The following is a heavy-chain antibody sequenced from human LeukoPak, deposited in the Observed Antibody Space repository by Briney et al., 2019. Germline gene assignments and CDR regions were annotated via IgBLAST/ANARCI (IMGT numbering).Heavy chain of an antibody. V-gene: IGHV3-30*02. CDR3: AKDYPGATGGGEGVY. J-gene: IGHJ4*02. CDR2: IRYDGSNK. Sequence: GGSLRLSCAASGFTFSSYGMHWVRQAPGKGLEWVAFIRYDGSNKYYADSVKGRFTISRDNSKNTLYLQMNSLRAEDTAVYYCAKDYPGATGGGEGVYWGQGTLVTVSS. CDR1: GFTFSSYG. D-gene: IGHD1-26*01.